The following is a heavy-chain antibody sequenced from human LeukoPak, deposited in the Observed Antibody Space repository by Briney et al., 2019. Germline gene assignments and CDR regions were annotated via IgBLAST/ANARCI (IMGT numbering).Heavy chain of an antibody. Sequence: GGSLRLSCAASGFTLSTDSMNWVRQAPGKGLEWISYISYDSAIKYYADSVRGRFTISRDNAKNSLSLQMHSLRAEDTAVYYCVRDNPRCCGVIPVNIDDFWGQGTLVTVSS. D-gene: IGHD2-21*01. CDR1: GFTLSTDS. CDR3: VRDNPRCCGVIPVNIDDF. J-gene: IGHJ4*02. V-gene: IGHV3-48*01. CDR2: ISYDSAIK.